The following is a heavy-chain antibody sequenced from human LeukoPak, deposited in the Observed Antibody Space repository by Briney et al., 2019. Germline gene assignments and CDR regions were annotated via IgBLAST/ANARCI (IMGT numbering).Heavy chain of an antibody. J-gene: IGHJ4*02. CDR2: INPSGGST. CDR1: GYTFTGYY. V-gene: IGHV1-46*01. CDR3: AKEGYVDSYATTEFDY. D-gene: IGHD5-18*01. Sequence: ASVKVSCKASGYTFTGYYMHWVRQAPGQGLEWMGIINPSGGSTSYAQKFQGRVTMTRDTSTSTVYMELSSLRSEDTAVYYCAKEGYVDSYATTEFDYWGQGTLVTVSS.